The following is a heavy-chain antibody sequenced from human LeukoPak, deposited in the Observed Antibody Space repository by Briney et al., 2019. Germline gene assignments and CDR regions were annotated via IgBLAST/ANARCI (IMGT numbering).Heavy chain of an antibody. J-gene: IGHJ4*02. CDR2: FSYSGST. CDR1: GASISSHY. V-gene: IGHV4-59*08. Sequence: SETLSLTCTVSGASISSHYWSWIRQPPGKGLEWIGNFSYSGSTNYNPSLKSRDTISVDSPKNRFSLKLSSVTGEDTAIYYCARASLYYYGSGSYYDFDHWGQGTLVTVSS. CDR3: ARASLYYYGSGSYYDFDH. D-gene: IGHD3-10*01.